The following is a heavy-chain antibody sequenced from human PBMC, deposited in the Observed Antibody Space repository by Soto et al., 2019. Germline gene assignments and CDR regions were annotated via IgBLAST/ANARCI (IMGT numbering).Heavy chain of an antibody. D-gene: IGHD3-3*01. J-gene: IGHJ6*02. CDR1: GYTFTSYD. CDR3: ARGEYYDFWSGYPDYYYGMDV. Sequence: QVQLVQSGAEVKKPGASVKVSCKASGYTFTSYDINWVRQATGQGLEWMGWMNPTSGNTGYAQKCQGRVTMTRNTSISTAYMELSSLRSEDTAVYYCARGEYYDFWSGYPDYYYGMDVWGQGTTVTVSS. CDR2: MNPTSGNT. V-gene: IGHV1-8*01.